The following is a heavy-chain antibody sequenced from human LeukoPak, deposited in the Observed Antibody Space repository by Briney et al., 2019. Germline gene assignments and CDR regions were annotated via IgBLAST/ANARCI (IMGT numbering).Heavy chain of an antibody. J-gene: IGHJ4*02. D-gene: IGHD3-22*01. CDR1: GYTFTHHG. Sequence: GASVKVSCKASGYTFTHHGISWVRQAPGQGLEWMGWISCYNGDTMYAQNVQGRVTMTTDTSTRTAYIELRSLSSDDTAMYYCARDPSNSSGYHAHFDFWGQGTLVTVSS. V-gene: IGHV1-18*04. CDR3: ARDPSNSSGYHAHFDF. CDR2: ISCYNGDT.